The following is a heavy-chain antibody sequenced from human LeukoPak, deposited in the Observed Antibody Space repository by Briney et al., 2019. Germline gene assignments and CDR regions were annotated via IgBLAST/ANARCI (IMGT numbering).Heavy chain of an antibody. V-gene: IGHV3-30-3*01. CDR1: GFTFSSYA. J-gene: IGHJ3*01. D-gene: IGHD2-15*01. Sequence: GRSLRLSCAASGFTFSSYAMHWVRQAPGKGLEWVAVISYDGSNKYYADSVKGRFTISRDNSKNTLYLQMNSLRAEDTAVYYCAREVVDWGQGTMVTVSS. CDR2: ISYDGSNK. CDR3: AREVVD.